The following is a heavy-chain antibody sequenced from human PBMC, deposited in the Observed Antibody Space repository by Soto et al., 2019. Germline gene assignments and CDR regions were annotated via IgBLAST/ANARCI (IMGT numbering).Heavy chain of an antibody. Sequence: SETLSLTCTVSGGSISSYYWSWIRQPPGKGLEWIGYIYYSGSTNYNPSLKSRVTISTDTSENQFSLKLSSVTAADTAVYYCARGVDYYYYMAVWGKGTTVTVSS. V-gene: IGHV4-59*01. CDR1: GGSISSYY. CDR3: ARGVDYYYYMAV. CDR2: IYYSGST. J-gene: IGHJ6*03. D-gene: IGHD2-21*01.